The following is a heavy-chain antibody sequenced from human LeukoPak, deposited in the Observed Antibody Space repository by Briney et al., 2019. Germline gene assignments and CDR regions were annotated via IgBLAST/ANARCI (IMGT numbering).Heavy chain of an antibody. V-gene: IGHV3-48*01. Sequence: GGSLRLSCAASGFTFSSYSMNWVRQAPGKGLEWVSYISSSSTIYYADSVKGRFTISRDNAKNSLYLQMNSLRAEDTAVYYCANTAGYKVYWGQGTLVTVSP. CDR3: ANTAGYKVY. D-gene: IGHD1-14*01. CDR1: GFTFSSYS. J-gene: IGHJ4*02. CDR2: ISSSSTI.